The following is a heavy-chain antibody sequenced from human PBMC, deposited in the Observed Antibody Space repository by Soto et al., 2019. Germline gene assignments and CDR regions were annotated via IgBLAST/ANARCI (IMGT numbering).Heavy chain of an antibody. CDR3: AKARQLSSGWYGRGSDY. Sequence: EVQLLESGGGLVQPGGSLRLSCAASGFTFSSYAMSWVRQAPGKGLEWVSVISGGGGNTYYADSVKGRLIISRDNSKNMLYLQMNSLRAEDTAIYYCAKARQLSSGWYGRGSDYWGQGTLVTVSS. D-gene: IGHD6-19*01. V-gene: IGHV3-23*01. CDR1: GFTFSSYA. CDR2: ISGGGGNT. J-gene: IGHJ4*02.